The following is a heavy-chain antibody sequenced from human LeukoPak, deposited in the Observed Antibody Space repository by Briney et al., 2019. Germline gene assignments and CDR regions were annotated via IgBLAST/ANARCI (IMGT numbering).Heavy chain of an antibody. CDR2: IHTSGNT. CDR3: ARVVVGTTGDLWFDP. J-gene: IGHJ5*02. V-gene: IGHV4-61*09. D-gene: IGHD2-15*01. CDR1: GGSISSGSYC. Sequence: NPSQTLSLTCTVSGGSISSGSYCWSWIRQPAGKGLEWIGHIHTSGNTNYNPSLKSRVTISVDTSKNQFSLKLSSVTAADTAVYHCARVVVGTTGDLWFDPWGQGTLVTVSS.